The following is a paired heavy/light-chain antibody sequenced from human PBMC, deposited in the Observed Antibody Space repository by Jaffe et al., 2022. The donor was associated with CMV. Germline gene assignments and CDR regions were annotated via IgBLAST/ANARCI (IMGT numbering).Heavy chain of an antibody. D-gene: IGHD5-18*01. J-gene: IGHJ6*03. CDR3: AREGRIQLLGFGRKDYYYYYMDV. V-gene: IGHV1-18*04. CDR2: ISAYNGNT. Sequence: QVQLVQSGAEVKKPGASVKVSCKASGYTFTSYGISWVRQAPGQGLEWMGWISAYNGNTNYAQKLQGRVTMTTDTSTSTAYMELRSLRSDDTAVYYCAREGRIQLLGFGRKDYYYYYMDVWGKGTTVTVSS. CDR1: GYTFTSYG.
Light chain of an antibody. J-gene: IGKJ1*01. Sequence: DIVMTQSPLSLPVTPGEPASISCRSSQSLLHSNGYNYLDWYLQKPGKSPQLLIYLGSNRASGVPDRFSGSGSGTDFTLKISRVEAEDVGVYYCMQALQTPKTFGQGTKVEIK. CDR2: LGS. V-gene: IGKV2-28*01. CDR1: QSLLHSNGYNY. CDR3: MQALQTPKT.